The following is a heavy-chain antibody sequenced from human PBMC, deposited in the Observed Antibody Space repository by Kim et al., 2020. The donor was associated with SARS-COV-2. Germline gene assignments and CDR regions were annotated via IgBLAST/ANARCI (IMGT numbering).Heavy chain of an antibody. CDR3: ARAGDGYCSSTSCRLGAFDY. J-gene: IGHJ4*02. V-gene: IGHV1-69*13. D-gene: IGHD2-2*01. CDR1: GGTFSSYA. CDR2: IIPIFGTA. Sequence: SVKVSCKASGGTFSSYAISWVRQAPGQGLEWMGGIIPIFGTANYAQKFQGRVTITADESTSTAYMELSSLRSEDTAVYYCARAGDGYCSSTSCRLGAFDYWGQGTLVTVSS.